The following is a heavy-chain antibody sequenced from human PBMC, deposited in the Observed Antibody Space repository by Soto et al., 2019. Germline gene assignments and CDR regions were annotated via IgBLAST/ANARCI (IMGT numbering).Heavy chain of an antibody. D-gene: IGHD1-7*01. Sequence: SQTLSLTCAISGDSVSSNSAAWNWIRQSPSRGLEWLGRTYYRSRWYNDYAVSVKSRITVNPDTSKNQFSLHLNSVTPEDTAVYYCAETTWLQWYYMAFWDKGTTVTVSS. CDR1: GDSVSSNSAA. CDR3: AETTWLQWYYMAF. J-gene: IGHJ6*03. CDR2: TYYRSRWYN. V-gene: IGHV6-1*01.